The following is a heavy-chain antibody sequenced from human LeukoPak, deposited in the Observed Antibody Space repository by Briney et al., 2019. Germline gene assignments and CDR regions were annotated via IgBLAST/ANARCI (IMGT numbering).Heavy chain of an antibody. CDR1: GYSFSSYW. Sequence: PGGSLRLSCAASGYSFSSYWMHWVRQAPGKGLVWVSRINKEGSSTSYADSVKGRFTISRDNAKNTLYLQMNSLRAEDTAVYYCARDQSRNTNAFDIWGQGTMVTVSS. CDR3: ARDQSRNTNAFDI. D-gene: IGHD1/OR15-1a*01. CDR2: INKEGSST. J-gene: IGHJ3*02. V-gene: IGHV3-74*01.